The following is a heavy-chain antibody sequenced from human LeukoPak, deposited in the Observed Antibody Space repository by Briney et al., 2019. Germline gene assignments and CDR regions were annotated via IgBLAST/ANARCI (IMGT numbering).Heavy chain of an antibody. CDR1: GGFISSHY. J-gene: IGHJ4*02. V-gene: IGHV4-59*11. Sequence: SETLSLTCTVSGGFISSHYWSWIRQPPGKGREWIGYIYYSGSTNYNPSLQSRVTISVDTSKNQFSLKLSSVTAADTAVYYCAREGGEWELLGYFDYWGQGTLVTVSS. D-gene: IGHD1-26*01. CDR3: AREGGEWELLGYFDY. CDR2: IYYSGST.